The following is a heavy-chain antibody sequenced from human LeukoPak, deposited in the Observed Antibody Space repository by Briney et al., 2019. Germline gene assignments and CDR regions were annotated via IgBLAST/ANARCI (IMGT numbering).Heavy chain of an antibody. CDR1: GFTFSSYG. V-gene: IGHV3-30*02. J-gene: IGHJ4*02. CDR2: IRYDGSNK. D-gene: IGHD4-11*01. Sequence: HPGGSLRLSCAASGFTFSSYGMHWVRQAPGKGPEWVAFIRYDGSNKYYADSVKGRFTISRDNSKNTLYLQMNSLRAEDTAVYYCAHLGATVTRGLDYWGQGTLVTVSS. CDR3: AHLGATVTRGLDY.